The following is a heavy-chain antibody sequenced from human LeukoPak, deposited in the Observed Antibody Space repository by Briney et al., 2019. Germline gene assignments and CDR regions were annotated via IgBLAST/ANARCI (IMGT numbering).Heavy chain of an antibody. CDR3: ARDYRRASAGTYYFDY. V-gene: IGHV3-66*01. CDR1: GFTFSSYV. Sequence: GGSLRLSWSASGFTFSSYVMRWVRQAAGKGLEWVAVIYSGGSTYYADSVKGRFTISRDNAKNSLYLQMNSLRAEDTAVYYCARDYRRASAGTYYFDYWGQGTLVTVSS. D-gene: IGHD6-13*01. CDR2: IYSGGST. J-gene: IGHJ4*02.